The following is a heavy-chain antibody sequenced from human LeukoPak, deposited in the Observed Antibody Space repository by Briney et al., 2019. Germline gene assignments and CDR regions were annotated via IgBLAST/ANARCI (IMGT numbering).Heavy chain of an antibody. Sequence: SETLSLTCAVYGGSLSGYYWRWVRQPPGKGREWVGEIIHSGSTNYNPSLKSEVTISVAPSKNQFSLKLSSVTAADTAVYYCARVWSIVVVPANTRFDYWGQGTLVTVSS. CDR3: ARVWSIVVVPANTRFDY. CDR2: IIHSGST. J-gene: IGHJ4*02. D-gene: IGHD2-2*01. V-gene: IGHV4-34*12. CDR1: GGSLSGYY.